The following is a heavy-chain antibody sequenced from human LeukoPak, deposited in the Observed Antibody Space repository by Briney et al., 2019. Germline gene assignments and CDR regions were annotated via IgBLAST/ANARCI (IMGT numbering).Heavy chain of an antibody. D-gene: IGHD4-23*01. CDR1: GFTFSSYY. V-gene: IGHV3-48*04. CDR2: ISSSGRAI. CDR3: ARCPRWAHFDY. J-gene: IGHJ4*02. Sequence: TGGSLRLSCAASGFTFSSYYMGWVRQAPGKGLEWVSYISSSGRAIYYADSVKGRFTVSRDNAKNSLYLQMNSLRAEDTAVYYCARCPRWAHFDYWGQGTLVTVSS.